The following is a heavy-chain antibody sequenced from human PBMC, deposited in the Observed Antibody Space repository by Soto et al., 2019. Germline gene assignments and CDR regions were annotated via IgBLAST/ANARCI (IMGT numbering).Heavy chain of an antibody. Sequence: EVQLLESGGGLVQPGGSLRLSCAASGFTFSTYAMNWVRQAPGKGLEWVSAISGSGGSTYYADSVKGRFTISRDNSKNTLYRQMNSLRAEDTAVYYCAKGATSSWYGGHFDCWGQGTLVTVSS. CDR2: ISGSGGST. D-gene: IGHD6-13*01. CDR3: AKGATSSWYGGHFDC. J-gene: IGHJ4*02. CDR1: GFTFSTYA. V-gene: IGHV3-23*01.